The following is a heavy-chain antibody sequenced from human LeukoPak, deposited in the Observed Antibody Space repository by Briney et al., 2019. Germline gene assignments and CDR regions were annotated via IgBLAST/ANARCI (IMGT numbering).Heavy chain of an antibody. CDR2: IYYTGST. CDR1: GASISNHTSY. D-gene: IGHD2-21*02. Sequence: PSETLSLTCTVSGASISNHTSYWGWIRQPPGKGLEWIGSIYYTGSTYYNPSLKSRVTISVDTSKNQFSLKLSSVTAADTAVYYCARHYCGGDCYRLDYWGQGTLVTVSS. J-gene: IGHJ4*02. CDR3: ARHYCGGDCYRLDY. V-gene: IGHV4-39*01.